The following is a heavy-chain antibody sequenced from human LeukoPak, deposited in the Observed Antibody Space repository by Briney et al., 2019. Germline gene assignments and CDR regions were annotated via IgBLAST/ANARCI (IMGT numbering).Heavy chain of an antibody. CDR3: ARGISGEFDY. J-gene: IGHJ4*02. Sequence: SQTLSLTCTVSGSSISSGSYYWSWIRHPAGKGLEWSGRIYTSGSTNYNPSLKRRVTISVDTSKNQFPLKLSSVTAADTAVYYCARGISGEFDYWGQGTLVTVSS. V-gene: IGHV4-61*02. D-gene: IGHD6-19*01. CDR2: IYTSGST. CDR1: GSSISSGSYY.